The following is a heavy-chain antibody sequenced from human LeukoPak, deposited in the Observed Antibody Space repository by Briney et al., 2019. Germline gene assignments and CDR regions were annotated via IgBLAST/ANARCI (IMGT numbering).Heavy chain of an antibody. CDR3: ARGEMVTIEDAFDI. J-gene: IGHJ3*02. Sequence: KSSETLSLTCTVSGYSISSGYYWGWIRQPPGKGLEWIGSIYHSESTYYNPSLKSRVTISVDTSKNQFSLKLSSVTAADTTVYYCARGEMVTIEDAFDIWGQGTMVTVSS. V-gene: IGHV4-38-2*02. D-gene: IGHD5-24*01. CDR1: GYSISSGYY. CDR2: IYHSEST.